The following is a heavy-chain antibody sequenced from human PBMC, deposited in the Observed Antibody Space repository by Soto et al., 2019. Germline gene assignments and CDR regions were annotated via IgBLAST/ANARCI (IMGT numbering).Heavy chain of an antibody. CDR3: AKGPYSGRESYFDY. CDR2: LSGSGGST. Sequence: GGSLRLSCAASGFTFSSYAMSLVRQAPGEGLAWVSALSGSGGSTYYPDSVKGRFTISRANSKNTLYVQMNRRRAEDTDVYYCAKGPYSGRESYFDYWGQGTLVTVSS. D-gene: IGHD1-26*01. J-gene: IGHJ4*02. CDR1: GFTFSSYA. V-gene: IGHV3-23*01.